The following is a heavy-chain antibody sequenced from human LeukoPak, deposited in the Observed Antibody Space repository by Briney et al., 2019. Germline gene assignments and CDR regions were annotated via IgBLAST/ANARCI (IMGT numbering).Heavy chain of an antibody. V-gene: IGHV3-30*04. J-gene: IGHJ4*02. CDR1: GFTFSSYA. CDR2: ISYDGSNK. D-gene: IGHD6-25*01. Sequence: GGSLRLSCAASGFTFSSYAMHWVRQAPGKGLEWVAVISYDGSNKYYADSVKGRFTISRDNSKNTLYLQMNSLRAEDTAVYYCARGAAAVGRTFDYWGQGTLVTVSS. CDR3: ARGAAAVGRTFDY.